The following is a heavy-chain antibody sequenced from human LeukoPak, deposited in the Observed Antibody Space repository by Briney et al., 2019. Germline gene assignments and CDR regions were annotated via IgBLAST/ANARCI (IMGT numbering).Heavy chain of an antibody. D-gene: IGHD3-22*01. J-gene: IGHJ3*01. Sequence: GRSLRLSCAASGFTFSSYAMHWVRQAPGKGLEWVAVISYDGSNKYYADSVKGRFTISRDNSKNTLYLQMNSLRAEDTAVYYCARAPLSVYYYDSSGYLDYWGQGTMVTVSS. V-gene: IGHV3-30-3*01. CDR2: ISYDGSNK. CDR1: GFTFSSYA. CDR3: ARAPLSVYYYDSSGYLDY.